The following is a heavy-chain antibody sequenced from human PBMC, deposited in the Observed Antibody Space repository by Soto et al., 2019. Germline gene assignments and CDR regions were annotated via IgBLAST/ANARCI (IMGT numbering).Heavy chain of an antibody. Sequence: ASVKVSCKSSGDTFISYAISWVRQAPGQGLEWMGWISAYNGNTKYAQKLQGRVTMTTDTSTSTAYMELRSLRSDDTAVYYCARADGGLTWFGEDWGQGTLVTVSS. CDR1: GDTFISYA. CDR3: ARADGGLTWFGED. D-gene: IGHD3-10*01. CDR2: ISAYNGNT. V-gene: IGHV1-18*01. J-gene: IGHJ4*02.